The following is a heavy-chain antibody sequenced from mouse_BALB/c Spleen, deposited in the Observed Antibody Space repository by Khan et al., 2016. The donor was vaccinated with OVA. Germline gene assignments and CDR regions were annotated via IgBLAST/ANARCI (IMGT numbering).Heavy chain of an antibody. D-gene: IGHD1-2*01. Sequence: VQLKESGPGLVKPSQSLSLTCTVTGYSITSGYGWNWIRQFPGNKLEWMGYISYSGSTNYNPSLQSRISITRDTSKNQFFLQLNSVTTDDTATYYCARTARIKYWGQGTTLTVSS. V-gene: IGHV3-2*02. CDR2: ISYSGST. CDR3: ARTARIKY. J-gene: IGHJ2*01. CDR1: GYSITSGYG.